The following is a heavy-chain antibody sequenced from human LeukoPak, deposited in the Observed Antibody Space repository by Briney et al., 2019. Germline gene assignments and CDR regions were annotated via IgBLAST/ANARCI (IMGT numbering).Heavy chain of an antibody. CDR2: IKQDGSEK. CDR1: GFTFSNYW. J-gene: IGHJ4*02. D-gene: IGHD4-23*01. CDR3: ARDSTTVGY. V-gene: IGHV3-7*01. Sequence: GGSLRLSCAASGFTFSNYWMSWVRQAPVKGLEWVANIKQDGSEKYYVDSVKGRFTISRDNAKNSLFLQMNSLRAEDTAVYYCARDSTTVGYWGQGTLVTVSS.